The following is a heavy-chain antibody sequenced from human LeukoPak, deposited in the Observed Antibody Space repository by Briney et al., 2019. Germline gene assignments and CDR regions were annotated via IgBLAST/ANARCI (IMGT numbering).Heavy chain of an antibody. D-gene: IGHD6-19*01. Sequence: SVKVSCMASGGTFSSYAISWVRQAPGQGLEWMGGIIPIFGTANYAQKFQGRVTITADESTSTAYMELSSLRSEDTAVYYCAVPPGIAVAGTDPLFAYWGQGTLVTVSS. CDR3: AVPPGIAVAGTDPLFAY. J-gene: IGHJ4*02. CDR2: IIPIFGTA. CDR1: GGTFSSYA. V-gene: IGHV1-69*01.